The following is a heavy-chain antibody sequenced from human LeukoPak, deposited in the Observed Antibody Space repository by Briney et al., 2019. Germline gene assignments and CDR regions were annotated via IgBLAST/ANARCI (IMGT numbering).Heavy chain of an antibody. CDR2: ISSGSSYI. J-gene: IGHJ4*02. Sequence: GGSLRLSCAASGFTFSSYSMNWVRQAPGKGLEWVSSISSGSSYIYYADSVKGRFTISRDNAKNSLYLQMNSLRAEDTAVYYCARDPVGAIDYWGQGTLVTVSS. CDR3: ARDPVGAIDY. V-gene: IGHV3-21*01. D-gene: IGHD1-26*01. CDR1: GFTFSSYS.